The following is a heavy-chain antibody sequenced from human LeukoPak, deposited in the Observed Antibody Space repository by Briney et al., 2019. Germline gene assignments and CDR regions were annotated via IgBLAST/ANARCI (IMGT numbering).Heavy chain of an antibody. Sequence: GGSLRLSCAASGFTFSSYAMSWVRQAPGKGLEWVSAISGSGGSTYYADSVKGRFTISRDNSKNTLYLQMNSLRAEDTAVYYCAKSRSKATVTYYFDYWGQGTLVTVSS. CDR3: AKSRSKATVTYYFDY. J-gene: IGHJ4*02. V-gene: IGHV3-23*01. CDR2: ISGSGGST. CDR1: GFTFSSYA. D-gene: IGHD4-17*01.